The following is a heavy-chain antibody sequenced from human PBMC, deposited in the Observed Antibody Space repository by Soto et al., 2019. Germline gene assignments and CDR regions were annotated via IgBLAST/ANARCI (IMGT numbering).Heavy chain of an antibody. D-gene: IGHD3-10*01. CDR2: ISYDGSNK. CDR3: ARVRTYYYGSGSRHFDY. J-gene: IGHJ4*02. Sequence: GGFLRPYCAASVFTLRSYAMHWVRQGPGKGLEWVAVISYDGSNKYYADSVKGRFTISRDNSKNTLYLQMNSLRAEDTAVYYCARVRTYYYGSGSRHFDYWGQGTLVTVSS. V-gene: IGHV3-30-3*01. CDR1: VFTLRSYA.